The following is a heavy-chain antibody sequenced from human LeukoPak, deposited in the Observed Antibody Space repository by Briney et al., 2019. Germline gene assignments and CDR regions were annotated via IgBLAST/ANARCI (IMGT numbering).Heavy chain of an antibody. Sequence: PGGSLRLPCAASGFTFSTYWMHWVRQAPGKGVVWLSRISSDGSSTNYADSVKGRFTISRDNAKNTLYLQMNSLRAEDTAVYYCARDYGEGGYYFDYWGQGTLVTVSS. CDR2: ISSDGSST. CDR3: ARDYGEGGYYFDY. J-gene: IGHJ4*02. CDR1: GFTFSTYW. V-gene: IGHV3-74*01. D-gene: IGHD4-17*01.